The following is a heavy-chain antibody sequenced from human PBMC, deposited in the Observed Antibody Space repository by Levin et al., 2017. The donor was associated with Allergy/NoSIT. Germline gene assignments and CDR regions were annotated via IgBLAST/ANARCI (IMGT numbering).Heavy chain of an antibody. CDR1: GFTFNSYG. V-gene: IGHV3-33*01. CDR2: IWYDGSNE. D-gene: IGHD3-10*01. Sequence: PGGSLRLSCAASGFTFNSYGMHWVRQSPGKGLEWAAAIWYDGSNEYYADSVKGRFTISRDNSKNTLYLQMNSLRVEDTAMYYCARSRGLEGFEGTNYDYWGQGTLVTVSS. J-gene: IGHJ4*02. CDR3: ARSRGLEGFEGTNYDY.